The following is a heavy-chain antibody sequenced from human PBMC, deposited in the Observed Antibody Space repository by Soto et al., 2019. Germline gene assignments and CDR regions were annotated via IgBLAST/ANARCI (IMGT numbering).Heavy chain of an antibody. V-gene: IGHV4-39*01. J-gene: IGHJ5*02. D-gene: IGHD1-26*01. CDR1: GDSISSGSDY. CDR2: IYYFGST. Sequence: QLQLQESGPGLVKPSETLSLTCSVSGDSISSGSDYWGWIRQPPGKGLEWIASIYYFGSTYYNPSLKSRVTISVDTYRNQFSLRLGSVTAADTAVYYCARIGGPTGAGWFDPWGQGILVTVSS. CDR3: ARIGGPTGAGWFDP.